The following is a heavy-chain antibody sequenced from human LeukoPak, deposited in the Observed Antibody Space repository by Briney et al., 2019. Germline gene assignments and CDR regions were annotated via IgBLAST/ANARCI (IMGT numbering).Heavy chain of an antibody. D-gene: IGHD3-9*01. Sequence: PSETLSLTCTVSGGSISSYYWSWIRQPLGKGLEWIGYIYYSGSTNYNPSLKSRVTISVDTSKNQFSLKLSTVTAADTAVYYCARGILTGYSLDDYWGQGTLVTVSS. CDR3: ARGILTGYSLDDY. V-gene: IGHV4-59*01. CDR2: IYYSGST. J-gene: IGHJ4*02. CDR1: GGSISSYY.